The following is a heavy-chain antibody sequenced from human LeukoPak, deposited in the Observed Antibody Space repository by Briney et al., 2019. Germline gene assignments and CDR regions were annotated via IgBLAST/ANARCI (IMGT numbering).Heavy chain of an antibody. D-gene: IGHD3-10*01. J-gene: IGHJ6*02. CDR2: ISYDGSNK. Sequence: PGASVKVSCKTSGYTFTNYYMHWVRQAPGKGLEWVAVISYDGSNKYYADSVKGRFTISRDNSKNTLYLQMNSLRAEDTAVYYCARDRAGSGSYYNLVRRDYYGMDVWGQGTTVTVSS. V-gene: IGHV3-30-3*01. CDR1: GYTFTNYY. CDR3: ARDRAGSGSYYNLVRRDYYGMDV.